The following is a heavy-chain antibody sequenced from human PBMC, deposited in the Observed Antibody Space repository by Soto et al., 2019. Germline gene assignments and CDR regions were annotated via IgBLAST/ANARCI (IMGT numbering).Heavy chain of an antibody. CDR1: GFTFSSYS. D-gene: IGHD5-18*01. CDR2: ISSSSSYI. V-gene: IGHV3-21*01. Sequence: EVQLVESGGGLVKPGGSLRLSCAASGFTFSSYSMNWVRQAPGKGLEWVSSISSSSSYIYYADSVKGRFTISRDNATNSLYLQMNSLRAEDTAVYYCARDQPGYSYGYGLGYWGQGTLVTASS. J-gene: IGHJ4*02. CDR3: ARDQPGYSYGYGLGY.